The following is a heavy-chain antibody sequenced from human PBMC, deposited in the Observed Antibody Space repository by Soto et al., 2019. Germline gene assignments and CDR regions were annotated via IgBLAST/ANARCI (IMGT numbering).Heavy chain of an antibody. Sequence: QVQLVQSGAAVKKPGASVKVSCTASGYIFNRYVMHWVRQAPGQRPEWMGWIDAGNGKTKYSEKFQGRVTITRDTSASTAYMELTTLRSEDTAVYYCARGRGGYDYWGQGTQVIVSS. CDR1: GYIFNRYV. V-gene: IGHV1-3*01. CDR2: IDAGNGKT. CDR3: ARGRGGYDY. D-gene: IGHD6-19*01. J-gene: IGHJ4*02.